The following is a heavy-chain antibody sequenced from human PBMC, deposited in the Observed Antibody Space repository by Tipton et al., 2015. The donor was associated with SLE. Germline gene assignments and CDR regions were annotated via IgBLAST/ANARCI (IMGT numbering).Heavy chain of an antibody. Sequence: QLVQSGAEVKKPGASVKVSCKASGYTFTSYSMHWVRQAPGQGLEWMGIINPTGGSTSYAQKFQGRVTMTRDTSTSTVYMELSSLGSEDTAAYYCARGLRVAGHRYYFDYWGQGTLVTVSS. CDR1: GYTFTSYS. CDR3: ARGLRVAGHRYYFDY. D-gene: IGHD6-19*01. J-gene: IGHJ4*02. CDR2: INPTGGST. V-gene: IGHV1-46*01.